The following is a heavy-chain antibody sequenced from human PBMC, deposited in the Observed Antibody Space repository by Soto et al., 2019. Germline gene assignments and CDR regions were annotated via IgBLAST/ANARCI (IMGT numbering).Heavy chain of an antibody. CDR3: AKVGRFFGWLDQARDYLDV. CDR1: GFTFRSYA. CDR2: ISDSGGTT. V-gene: IGHV3-23*01. D-gene: IGHD3-9*01. Sequence: EVQLLESGGGLAQPGGSLRLSCAVSGFTFRSYAMTWVRHAPGKWLEGVSAISDSGGTTYYADSVKGRLTISRDNSKNTLYLQMNSLGAEDAAIYLCAKVGRFFGWLDQARDYLDVWGKGTTVTVSS. J-gene: IGHJ6*03.